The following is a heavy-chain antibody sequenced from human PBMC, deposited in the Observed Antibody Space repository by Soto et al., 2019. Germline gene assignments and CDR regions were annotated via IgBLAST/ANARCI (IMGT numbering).Heavy chain of an antibody. CDR2: IYYSGST. V-gene: IGHV4-59*01. Sequence: SETLSLTCTVSGGSISSYYWSWIRQPPGKGLEWIGYIYYSGSTNYNPSLKSRVTISVDTSKNQFSLKLSSVTAADTAVYYCKKPTGGGAFDIWGQGTMVTVSS. CDR3: KKPTGGGAFDI. CDR1: GGSISSYY. J-gene: IGHJ3*02. D-gene: IGHD4-4*01.